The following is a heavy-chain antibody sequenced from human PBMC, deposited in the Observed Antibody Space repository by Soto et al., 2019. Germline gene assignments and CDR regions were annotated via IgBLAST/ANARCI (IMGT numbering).Heavy chain of an antibody. D-gene: IGHD2-21*01. J-gene: IGHJ5*02. CDR3: ARLRIATNNYKWFDP. Sequence: PSETLSLTCSVPGAALNSGNYYWSWIRQVPGKGLEWIGHIYVTGAVDYNPSLRDRITISQDTSERQFSLNLRLVTAADTAVYYCARLRIATNNYKWFDPWGQGPLVTVSS. CDR2: IYVTGAV. CDR1: GAALNSGNYY. V-gene: IGHV4-31*03.